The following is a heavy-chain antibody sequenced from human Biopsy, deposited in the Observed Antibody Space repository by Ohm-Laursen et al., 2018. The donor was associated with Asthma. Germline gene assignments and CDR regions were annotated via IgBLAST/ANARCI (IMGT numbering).Heavy chain of an antibody. CDR3: ARGSSSRLSQWELLVSGGKRAHSYYGMDV. CDR2: IHYSGST. J-gene: IGHJ6*02. D-gene: IGHD1-26*01. V-gene: IGHV4-59*12. Sequence: GTLSLTCTVSGVSIRSYYWTWIRQPPGKGLEWIGNIHYSGSTYSNPSLKSRVTISVDTSKKQFSLRLTSVTAADTAVYYCARGSSSRLSQWELLVSGGKRAHSYYGMDVWGQGTTVTVSS. CDR1: GVSIRSYY.